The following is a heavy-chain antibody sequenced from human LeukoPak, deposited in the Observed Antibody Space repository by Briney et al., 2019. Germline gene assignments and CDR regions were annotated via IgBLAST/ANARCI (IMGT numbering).Heavy chain of an antibody. CDR3: ARVVGSGWDHDAFDI. CDR1: GFTFDGYG. D-gene: IGHD6-19*01. CDR2: INWNGGST. V-gene: IGHV3-20*04. J-gene: IGHJ3*02. Sequence: GGSLRLSCAASGFTFDGYGMSWVRQAPGKGLEWVSGINWNGGSTGYADSVKGRFTISRDNAKNSLYLQMNSLRAEDTALYYCARVVGSGWDHDAFDIWGQGTMVTVSS.